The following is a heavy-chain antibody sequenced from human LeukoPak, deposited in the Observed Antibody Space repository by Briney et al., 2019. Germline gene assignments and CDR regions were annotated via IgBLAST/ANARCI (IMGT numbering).Heavy chain of an antibody. D-gene: IGHD3-3*01. CDR3: ARVNDFWTFDY. Sequence: GGSLRLSCAASGFTFSSYSMNWVRQAPGKGLEWVSYISSSSSTIYYADSVKGRFTISRDNAKNSLYLQMNSLRAEDTAVYYCARVNDFWTFDYWGQGTLVTVSS. V-gene: IGHV3-48*01. CDR1: GFTFSSYS. J-gene: IGHJ4*02. CDR2: ISSSSSTI.